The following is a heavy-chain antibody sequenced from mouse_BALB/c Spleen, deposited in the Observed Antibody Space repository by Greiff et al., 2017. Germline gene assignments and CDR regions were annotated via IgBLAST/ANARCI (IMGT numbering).Heavy chain of an antibody. V-gene: IGHV5-4*02. CDR2: ISDGGSYT. Sequence: EVKVVESGGGLVKPGGSLKLSCAASGFTFSDYYMYWVRQTPEKRLEWVATISDGGSYTYYPDSVKGRFTISRDNAKNNLYLQMSSLKSEDTAMYYCAREVRRYFDVWGAGTTVTVSS. J-gene: IGHJ1*01. CDR1: GFTFSDYY. D-gene: IGHD2-14*01. CDR3: AREVRRYFDV.